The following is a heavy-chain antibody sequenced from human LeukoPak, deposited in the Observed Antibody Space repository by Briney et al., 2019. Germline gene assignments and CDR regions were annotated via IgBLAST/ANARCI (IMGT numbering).Heavy chain of an antibody. J-gene: IGHJ5*02. CDR1: GYTLTSYA. CDR3: ARDPSYYDILTGYYQGDWFDP. D-gene: IGHD3-9*01. V-gene: IGHV1-3*01. Sequence: ASVKVSCKASGYTLTSYAMHWVRQAPGQRREGMGWINAGNGNTKYSQKFQGRVTITRDTSASTAYMELSSLRSEDTAVYYCARDPSYYDILTGYYQGDWFDPWGQGTLVTVSS. CDR2: INAGNGNT.